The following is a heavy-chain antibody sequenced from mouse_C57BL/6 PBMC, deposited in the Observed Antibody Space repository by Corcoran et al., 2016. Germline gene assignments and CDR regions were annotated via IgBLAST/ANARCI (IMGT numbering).Heavy chain of an antibody. J-gene: IGHJ4*01. Sequence: QIQLVQSGPELTKPGETVKISCKASGYTFTTYGMSWVKQAPGKGLKWMGWINTYSGVPTYADDFKGRFAFSLETSASTAYLQINNLKNEDTATYFCARKRGITTVVADYYAMDYWGQGTSVTVSS. D-gene: IGHD1-1*01. CDR3: ARKRGITTVVADYYAMDY. V-gene: IGHV9-3*01. CDR1: GYTFTTYG. CDR2: INTYSGVP.